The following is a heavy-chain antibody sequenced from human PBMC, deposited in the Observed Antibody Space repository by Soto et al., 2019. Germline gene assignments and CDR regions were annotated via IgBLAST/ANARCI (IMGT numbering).Heavy chain of an antibody. D-gene: IGHD4-17*01. J-gene: IGHJ6*02. V-gene: IGHV3-30*19. CDR3: ASSPPTGTRRYYYYGMDV. CDR1: GFTFSSYG. Sequence: PGGSLRLSCAASGFTFSSYGMHWVRQAPGKGLEWVAVISYDGSNKYYADSVKGRFTISRDNSKNTLYLQMNSVRAEDTAVYYCASSPPTGTRRYYYYGMDVWGQGTTVTVSS. CDR2: ISYDGSNK.